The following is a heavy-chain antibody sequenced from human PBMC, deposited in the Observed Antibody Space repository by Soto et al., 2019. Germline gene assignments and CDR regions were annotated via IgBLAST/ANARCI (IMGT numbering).Heavy chain of an antibody. J-gene: IGHJ6*02. CDR3: ARGGTGTTDYYYFGMDV. D-gene: IGHD1-7*01. V-gene: IGHV4-31*03. CDR2: IYYSGST. CDR1: GGSISSGGYY. Sequence: SETLSLTCTVSGGSISSGGYYWSWIRQHPGKGLDWIGYIYYSGSTYYSPSLKSRVTISVDTSKNQFSLRLSSVTAADTVVYFCARGGTGTTDYYYFGMDVWGQGTTVTVSS.